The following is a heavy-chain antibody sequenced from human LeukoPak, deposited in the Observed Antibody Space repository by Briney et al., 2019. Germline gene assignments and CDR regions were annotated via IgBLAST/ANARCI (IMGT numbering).Heavy chain of an antibody. D-gene: IGHD2-8*01. CDR1: GFTFGSYA. J-gene: IGHJ4*02. CDR3: ARDHFGYCTNGVCYIPDY. CDR2: ISGSGGSP. Sequence: GGSLRLSCAASGFTFGSYAMSWVRQAPGKGLEWVSTISGSGGSPYYADSVKGRYTISRDNSKNTLYLQMNSLRAEDTAVYYCARDHFGYCTNGVCYIPDYWGQGTLVTVSS. V-gene: IGHV3-23*01.